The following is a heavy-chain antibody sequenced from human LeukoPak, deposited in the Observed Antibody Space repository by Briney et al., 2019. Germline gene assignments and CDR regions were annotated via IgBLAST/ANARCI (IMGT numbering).Heavy chain of an antibody. V-gene: IGHV4-34*01. J-gene: IGHJ4*02. CDR2: INHSGST. Sequence: PSETLSLTCAVYGGSFSGYYWSWIRQPPGKGLEWIGEINHSGSTNYNPSLKSRVTISVDTSKNQFSLKLSSVTAADTAVYYCATFDSHSVDYWGQGILVTVSS. D-gene: IGHD3-22*01. CDR1: GGSFSGYY. CDR3: ATFDSHSVDY.